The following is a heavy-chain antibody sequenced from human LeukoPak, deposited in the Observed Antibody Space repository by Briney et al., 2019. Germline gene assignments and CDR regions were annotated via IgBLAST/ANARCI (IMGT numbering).Heavy chain of an antibody. V-gene: IGHV1-18*01. CDR2: ISAYNGNT. J-gene: IGHJ3*02. CDR1: GYTFTSYG. D-gene: IGHD3-10*01. Sequence: EASVKVSCKASGYTFTSYGISWVRQAPGQGLEWMGWISAYNGNTNYAQKLQGRVTMTTDTSTSTAYMELRSLRSDDTAVYYCARVRSSGGQWDDAFDIWGQGTMVTVSS. CDR3: ARVRSSGGQWDDAFDI.